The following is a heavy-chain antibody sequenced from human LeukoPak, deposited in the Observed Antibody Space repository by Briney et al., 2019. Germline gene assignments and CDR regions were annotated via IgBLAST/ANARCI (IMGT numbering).Heavy chain of an antibody. D-gene: IGHD6-6*01. J-gene: IGHJ4*02. CDR3: ARADSNIAARRVGFDS. CDR1: GFTFTHYY. CDR2: INQDGSEK. Sequence: GGSLRLSCAASGFTFTHYYMTWARQAPGKGLEWVANINQDGSEKYYVDSVKGRFTISRDNAKNSLYLQMNSLRAEDTAVYYCARADSNIAARRVGFDSWGQGTLVTVSS. V-gene: IGHV3-7*01.